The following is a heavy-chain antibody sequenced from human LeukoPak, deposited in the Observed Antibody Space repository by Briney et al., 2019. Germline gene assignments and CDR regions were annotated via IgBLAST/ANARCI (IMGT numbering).Heavy chain of an antibody. CDR3: AKDGPLPYYYGSGSYYNFDY. D-gene: IGHD3-10*01. CDR2: ISGSGGST. J-gene: IGHJ4*02. CDR1: GFTFSSYI. Sequence: GGSLRLSCEASGFTFSSYIMTWVRQAPGKGLEWVSAISGSGGSTYYADSVKGRFTISRDNSKNTLYLQMNSLRAEDTAVYYCAKDGPLPYYYGSGSYYNFDYWGQGTLVTVSS. V-gene: IGHV3-23*01.